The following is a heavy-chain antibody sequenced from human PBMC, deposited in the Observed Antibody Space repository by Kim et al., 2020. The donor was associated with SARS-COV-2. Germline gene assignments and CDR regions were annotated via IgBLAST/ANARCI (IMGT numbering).Heavy chain of an antibody. CDR2: ISSDGSYK. J-gene: IGHJ5*02. CDR3: ARPGVVGPTYWFDP. CDR1: GFTFSAYA. V-gene: IGHV3-30*14. D-gene: IGHD1-26*01. Sequence: GGSLRLSCAASGFTFSAYAMLWVRQAPGKGPEWVAVISSDGSYKFYADSVKGRFTISRDSSKNTLYLQMNSLRAEDTAVYYRARPGVVGPTYWFDPWGQGTLVTVSS.